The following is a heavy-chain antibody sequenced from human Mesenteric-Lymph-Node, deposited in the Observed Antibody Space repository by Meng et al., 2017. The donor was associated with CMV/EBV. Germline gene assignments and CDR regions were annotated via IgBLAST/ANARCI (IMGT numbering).Heavy chain of an antibody. V-gene: IGHV3-21*01. J-gene: IGHJ4*02. Sequence: CASSGFTFSSYNMNWLRQAPGKGLEWVSSISSSSSYIYYADSVKGRFTISRDNAKNSLYLQMNSLRAEDTAVYYCARYSGSFQFDYWGQGTLVTVSS. D-gene: IGHD1-26*01. CDR2: ISSSSSYI. CDR3: ARYSGSFQFDY. CDR1: GFTFSSYN.